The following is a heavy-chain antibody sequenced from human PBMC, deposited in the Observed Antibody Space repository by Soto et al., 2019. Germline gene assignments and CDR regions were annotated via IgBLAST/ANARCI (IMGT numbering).Heavy chain of an antibody. Sequence: EVQLVESGGGLVQPGGSLRLSCAASGFTFSTDWMHWVRQVPGKGLVWVSRIDSGGTTTHYADFVKGRFTISRDNAKNTLYLQMNSLRAEDTAVYSCARGSFFLDVWGQGTTVTVSS. J-gene: IGHJ6*02. CDR3: ARGSFFLDV. V-gene: IGHV3-74*01. CDR2: IDSGGTTT. D-gene: IGHD3-3*02. CDR1: GFTFSTDW.